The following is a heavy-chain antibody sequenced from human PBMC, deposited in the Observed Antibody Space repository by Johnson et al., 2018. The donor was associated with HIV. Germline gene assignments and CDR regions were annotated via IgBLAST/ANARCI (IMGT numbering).Heavy chain of an antibody. CDR2: ISSSGSTI. V-gene: IGHV3-48*01. CDR3: GKKQAAVGTGGGAFDI. CDR1: GFTFSSYD. Sequence: VQLVESGGGVVQPGGSLRLSCAASGFTFSSYDMNWVRQAPGKGLEWVSYISSSGSTIYYADSVKGRFTISRDNSKNTLFLQMNSLRAEDTAVYFCGKKQAAVGTGGGAFDIWGQGTMVTVSS. J-gene: IGHJ3*02. D-gene: IGHD6-13*01.